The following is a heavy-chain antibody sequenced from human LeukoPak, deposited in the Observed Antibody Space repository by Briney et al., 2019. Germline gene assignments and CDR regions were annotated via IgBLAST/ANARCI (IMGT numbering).Heavy chain of an antibody. D-gene: IGHD3-10*01. V-gene: IGHV1-69*05. CDR3: ARVMSITMVRGVIKRGYYFDY. Sequence: ASVKVSCKASGYTFTSYGISWVRQAPGQGLEWMGGIIPIFGTANYAQKFQGRVTITTDESTSTAYMELSSLRSEDTAVYYCARVMSITMVRGVIKRGYYFDYWGQGTLVTVS. CDR2: IIPIFGTA. J-gene: IGHJ4*02. CDR1: GYTFTSYG.